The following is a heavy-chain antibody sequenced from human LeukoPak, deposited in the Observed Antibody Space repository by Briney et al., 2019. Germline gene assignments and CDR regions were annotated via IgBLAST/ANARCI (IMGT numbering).Heavy chain of an antibody. D-gene: IGHD1-7*01. Sequence: SETLSLTCTVSGGSISSYYWSWIRQPAGKGLEWIGRIYTSGSTNYNTSLKSRVTMSVDTSKNQFSLKLSSVTAADTAVYYCAREVELRPIMHNWFDPWGQGTLVTVSS. CDR3: AREVELRPIMHNWFDP. J-gene: IGHJ5*02. CDR1: GGSISSYY. V-gene: IGHV4-4*07. CDR2: IYTSGST.